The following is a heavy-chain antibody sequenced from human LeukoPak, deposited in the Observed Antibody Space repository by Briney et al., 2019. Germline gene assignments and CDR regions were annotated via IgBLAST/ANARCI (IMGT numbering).Heavy chain of an antibody. CDR2: INPSGGST. V-gene: IGHV1-46*01. J-gene: IGHJ4*02. CDR1: GYTFTSYY. Sequence: GASVKVSCKASGYTFTSYYMHWVRQAPGQGLEWMGIINPSGGSTTYAQKFQGRVTMTRDTSTSTVHMELSSLRSEDTAVYYCARDYGGNGEIDYWGQGTLVTVSS. D-gene: IGHD4-23*01. CDR3: ARDYGGNGEIDY.